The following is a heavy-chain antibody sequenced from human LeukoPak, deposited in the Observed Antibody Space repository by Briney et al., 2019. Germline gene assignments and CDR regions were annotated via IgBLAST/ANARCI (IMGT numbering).Heavy chain of an antibody. V-gene: IGHV4-59*01. J-gene: IGHJ6*02. D-gene: IGHD3-10*01. CDR2: IYYSGST. CDR3: ARGSGSYYMRYYYYGMDV. CDR1: GGSISSYY. Sequence: SETLSLTCTVTGGSISSYYLSWIRQPPGKGLEWIGYIYYSGSTNYNPSLKSRVTISVDTSKNQFSLKLSSVTAADTAVYYCARGSGSYYMRYYYYGMDVWGQGTTVTVSS.